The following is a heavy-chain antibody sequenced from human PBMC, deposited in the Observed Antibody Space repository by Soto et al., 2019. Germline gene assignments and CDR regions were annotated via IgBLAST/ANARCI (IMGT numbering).Heavy chain of an antibody. CDR2: LYYSGST. D-gene: IGHD2-2*01. CDR3: AREDNCSSTSCSYGMDV. J-gene: IGHJ6*02. V-gene: IGHV4-31*03. CDR1: GGSISSGGYY. Sequence: PSETLSLTCTVSGGSISSGGYYWSWIRQHPGKGLEWGGYLYYSGSTYYNPSLKSRVTISVDTSKNQFSLKLRAVTRADTAVDYCAREDNCSSTSCSYGMDVWGQRTTVT.